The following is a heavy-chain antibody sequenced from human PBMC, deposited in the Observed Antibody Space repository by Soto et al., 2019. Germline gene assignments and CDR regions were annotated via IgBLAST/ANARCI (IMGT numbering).Heavy chain of an antibody. V-gene: IGHV4-30-4*01. Sequence: SETLSLTCTVSGGSISSGDYYWSWIRQPPGKGLEWIGYIYYSGSTYYNPSLKSRVTISVDTSKNQFSLKLSSVTAADTAVYYCARATNRKGNCSGGSCYSENYYYYGMAVRGQGTTVTVSS. CDR2: IYYSGST. J-gene: IGHJ6*02. CDR3: ARATNRKGNCSGGSCYSENYYYYGMAV. CDR1: GGSISSGDYY. D-gene: IGHD2-15*01.